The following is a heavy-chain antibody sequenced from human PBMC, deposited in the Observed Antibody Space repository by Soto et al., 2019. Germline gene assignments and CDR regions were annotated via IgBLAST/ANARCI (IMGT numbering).Heavy chain of an antibody. V-gene: IGHV4-59*01. Sequence: SETLSLTCTVSGGSISSYYWSWIRQPPGKGLEWIGNIYYSGSTNYNPSLKSRVTISVDTSKNQFSLKLDYVTAADTVVYYGARESRVTSLVITGESAFDIWGQGTMVTVSS. CDR3: ARESRVTSLVITGESAFDI. D-gene: IGHD3-22*01. J-gene: IGHJ3*02. CDR2: IYYSGST. CDR1: GGSISSYY.